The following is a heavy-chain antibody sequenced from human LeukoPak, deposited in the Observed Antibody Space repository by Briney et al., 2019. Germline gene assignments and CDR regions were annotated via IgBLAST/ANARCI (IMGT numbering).Heavy chain of an antibody. J-gene: IGHJ5*02. CDR1: GFTFSSYE. D-gene: IGHD3-10*01. V-gene: IGHV3-48*03. Sequence: GGSLRLSCAASGFTFSSYEMNWIRQAPGKGLEWVSYISTSGRSIYYADSVKGRFTISRDNAKNSVYLQMNSLRAEDTAVYYCARQSGLGSGFDPWGQGTLVTVSS. CDR2: ISTSGRSI. CDR3: ARQSGLGSGFDP.